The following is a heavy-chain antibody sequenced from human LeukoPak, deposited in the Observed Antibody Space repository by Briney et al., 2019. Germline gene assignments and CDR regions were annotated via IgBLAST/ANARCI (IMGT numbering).Heavy chain of an antibody. J-gene: IGHJ4*02. D-gene: IGHD3-3*01. V-gene: IGHV3-9*01. CDR2: ISWNSGSI. Sequence: GGSLRLSCAASGFTFDDYAMHWVRQAPGKGLEWVSGISWNSGSIGYADSVKGRFTISRDNAKNSLYLQMSSLRAEDTALYYCARGTRFLTTAIDYWGQGTLVTVSS. CDR1: GFTFDDYA. CDR3: ARGTRFLTTAIDY.